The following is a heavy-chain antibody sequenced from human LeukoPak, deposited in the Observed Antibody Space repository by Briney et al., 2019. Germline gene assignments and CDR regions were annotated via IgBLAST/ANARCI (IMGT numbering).Heavy chain of an antibody. V-gene: IGHV3-33*01. CDR3: VRGKTGDWSFDP. CDR2: ISYDGSNE. J-gene: IGHJ5*02. CDR1: GFTFSSNG. Sequence: GGSLRLSCAASGFTFSSNGMHWVRQAPGEGLEWVAVISYDGSNEYYADSVKGRFTISRDNSKNTLYLQMNSLRAEDTAVYYCVRGKTGDWSFDPWGQGTLVTVSS. D-gene: IGHD1-1*01.